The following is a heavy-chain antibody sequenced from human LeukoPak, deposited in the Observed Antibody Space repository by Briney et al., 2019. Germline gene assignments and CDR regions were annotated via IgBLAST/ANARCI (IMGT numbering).Heavy chain of an antibody. CDR1: GFTFSSYS. D-gene: IGHD6-19*01. Sequence: GGSLRLSCAASGFTFSSYSMNWVRQAPGKGLEWVSYISSSGSTIYYADSVKGRFTISRDNAKNSLYLQMNSLRDEDTAVYYCARDRSGWYGNRFDPWGQGTLVTVSS. V-gene: IGHV3-48*02. CDR2: ISSSGSTI. CDR3: ARDRSGWYGNRFDP. J-gene: IGHJ5*02.